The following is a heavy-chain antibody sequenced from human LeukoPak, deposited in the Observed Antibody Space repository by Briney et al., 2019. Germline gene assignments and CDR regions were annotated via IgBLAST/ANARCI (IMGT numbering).Heavy chain of an antibody. D-gene: IGHD3-22*01. CDR2: ISYSSSYK. J-gene: IGHJ3*02. V-gene: IGHV3-21*01. Sequence: GGSLRLSCAASGFTFSTYSMNWVRQAPGRGLEWVSSISYSSSYKYYADSVKGRFTISRDNAKNSLYLQMNSLRADDTAVYYCARDRLSGSSGYDGNRAFDIWGQGTMVTVSS. CDR1: GFTFSTYS. CDR3: ARDRLSGSSGYDGNRAFDI.